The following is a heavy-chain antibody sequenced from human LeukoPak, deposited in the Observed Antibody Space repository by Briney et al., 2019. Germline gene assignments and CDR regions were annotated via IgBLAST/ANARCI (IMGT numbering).Heavy chain of an antibody. V-gene: IGHV3-72*01. CDR1: GVTLSDHH. J-gene: IGHJ3*02. D-gene: IGHD3-22*01. CDR2: SRDKARGYTS. CDR3: ARDGAEGDNSAFDM. Sequence: GGSLRLSCAASGVTLSDHHMDCGRQAPGKGLEGVGRSRDKARGYTSEYAASVKGSFTISRDDSKTLLYLQMDSLRTEDTAVYFCARDGAEGDNSAFDMWGQGTVVTVSS.